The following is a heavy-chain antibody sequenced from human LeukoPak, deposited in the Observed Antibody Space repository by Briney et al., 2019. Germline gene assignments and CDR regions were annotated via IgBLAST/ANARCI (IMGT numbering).Heavy chain of an antibody. D-gene: IGHD3-3*01. V-gene: IGHV4-4*07. CDR2: IYTSGST. CDR3: ARDDFWSGYRAFDI. J-gene: IGHJ3*02. Sequence: SETLSLTCTVSGGFISSYYWSWIRQPAGKGLEWIGRIYTSGSTNYNPSLKSRVTMSVDTSKNQFSLKLSSVTAADTAVYYCARDDFWSGYRAFDIWGQGTMVTVSS. CDR1: GGFISSYY.